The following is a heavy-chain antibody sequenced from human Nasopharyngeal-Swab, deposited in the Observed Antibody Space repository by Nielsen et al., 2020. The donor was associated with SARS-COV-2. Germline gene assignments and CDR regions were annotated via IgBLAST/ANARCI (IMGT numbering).Heavy chain of an antibody. J-gene: IGHJ4*02. CDR3: ARVYSGTYWGHFDY. CDR2: ISYDGSNK. CDR1: GSTFSSYA. V-gene: IGHV3-30*04. Sequence: GGSLRLPGAPSGSTFSSYAMHWFPKAPGKGLEWVAVISYDGSNKYYADSVKGRFTISRDNSKNTLYLQMNSLRAEDTAVYYCARVYSGTYWGHFDYWGQGTLVTVSS. D-gene: IGHD1-26*01.